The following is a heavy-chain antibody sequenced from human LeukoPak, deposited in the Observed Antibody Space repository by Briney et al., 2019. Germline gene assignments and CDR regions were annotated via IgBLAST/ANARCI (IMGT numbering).Heavy chain of an antibody. D-gene: IGHD6-19*01. CDR1: GFTFSSYG. V-gene: IGHV3-48*04. CDR3: ASPTGQYSSGWHYFDY. CDR2: ISSSGSTI. J-gene: IGHJ4*02. Sequence: PGGSLRLSCATSGFTFSSYGMNWVRQAPGKGLEWVSYISSSGSTIYYADSVKGRFTISRDNAKNSLYLQMNSLRAEDTAVYYCASPTGQYSSGWHYFDYWGQGTLVTVSS.